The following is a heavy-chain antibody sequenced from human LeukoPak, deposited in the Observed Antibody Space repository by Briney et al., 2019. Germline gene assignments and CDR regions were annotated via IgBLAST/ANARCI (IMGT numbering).Heavy chain of an antibody. CDR1: GFNVTTNN. Sequence: PGGSLRLSCVGSGFNVTTNNMYWVRQAPGKGLECVSAFHAGGGPDYADSVRDRFTISRDNSKNTPYLQMNSLRAEDTAVYFCGRRFCNSCPLDFWGQGTLVTVSS. D-gene: IGHD2-21*01. CDR2: FHAGGGP. V-gene: IGHV3-66*04. J-gene: IGHJ4*02. CDR3: GRRFCNSCPLDF.